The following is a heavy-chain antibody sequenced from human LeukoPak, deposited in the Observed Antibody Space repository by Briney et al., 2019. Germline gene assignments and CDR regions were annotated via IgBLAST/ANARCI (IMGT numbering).Heavy chain of an antibody. CDR1: GDSISDYH. V-gene: IGHV4-4*07. J-gene: IGHJ4*02. CDR3: AGETASGGADY. CDR2: IYGSGST. Sequence: SETLSLTCTVSGDSISDYHWRWIRQPAGKGLEWIGRIYGSGSTSYNPSLQGRVSMSVDTSKNQFSLKLTSVTAADTAVYYCAGETASGGADYWGQGTLVTVSS. D-gene: IGHD3-16*01.